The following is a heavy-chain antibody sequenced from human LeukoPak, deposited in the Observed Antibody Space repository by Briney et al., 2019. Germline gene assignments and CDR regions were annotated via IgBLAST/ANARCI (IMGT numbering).Heavy chain of an antibody. CDR3: VKAEGSYRNFDY. V-gene: IGHV3-64D*06. D-gene: IGHD1-26*01. J-gene: IGHJ4*02. CDR2: ISSNGGST. Sequence: GRSLRLSCAASGFTFSSYGMHWVRQAPGKGLEYVSAISSNGGSTYYADSVKGRFTISRDNSKNTLYLQMSSLRAEDAAVYYCVKAEGSYRNFDYWGQGTLVTVSS. CDR1: GFTFSSYG.